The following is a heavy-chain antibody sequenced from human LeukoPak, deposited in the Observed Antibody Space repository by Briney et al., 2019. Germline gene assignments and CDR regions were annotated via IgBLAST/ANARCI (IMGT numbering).Heavy chain of an antibody. J-gene: IGHJ5*01. CDR3: ARYDSRGSASTRFDS. Sequence: SETLSLTCAVSGYPLSRNYFWGWVRQPPGKRLEWIGMIYGSESTTYNPSLMNRVTISVDTSRNHLSLQLTSATAADTAVYYCARYDSRGSASTRFDSWGQGILVTISS. CDR1: GYPLSRNYF. D-gene: IGHD4-23*01. V-gene: IGHV4-38-2*01. CDR2: IYGSEST.